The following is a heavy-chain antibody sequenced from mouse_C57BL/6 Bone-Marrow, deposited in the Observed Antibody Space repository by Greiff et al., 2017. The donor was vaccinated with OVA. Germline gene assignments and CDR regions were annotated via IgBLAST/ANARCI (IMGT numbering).Heavy chain of an antibody. V-gene: IGHV1-59*01. CDR3: ARIWYFDV. CDR1: GYTFTSYW. CDR2: IDPSDSYT. Sequence: VQLQQPGAELVRPGTSVKLSCKASGYTFTSYWMHWVKQRPGQGLEWIGVIDPSDSYTNYNQKFKGKATLTVDTSSSTAYMQLSILTSEDSAVYYCARIWYFDVWGTGTTVTVSS. J-gene: IGHJ1*03.